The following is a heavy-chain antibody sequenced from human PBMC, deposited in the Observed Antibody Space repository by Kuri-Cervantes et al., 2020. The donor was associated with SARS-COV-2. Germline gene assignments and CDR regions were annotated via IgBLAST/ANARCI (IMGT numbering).Heavy chain of an antibody. V-gene: IGHV3-33*01. CDR1: GFTFSSYG. CDR2: IWYDGSNK. D-gene: IGHD1-26*01. CDR3: ARIVGGGSWFDP. Sequence: GGSLRLSCAASGFTFSSYGMHWVRQAPGKGLEWVAVIWYDGSNKYYADSVKGRFTISRDNSKNTLYLQMNSLRAEDTAVYYCARIVGGGSWFDPWGQGTLVTVSS. J-gene: IGHJ5*02.